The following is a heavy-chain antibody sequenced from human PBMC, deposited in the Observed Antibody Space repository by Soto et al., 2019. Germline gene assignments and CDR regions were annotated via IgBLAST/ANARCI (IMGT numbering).Heavy chain of an antibody. V-gene: IGHV1-3*01. CDR1: GYTFSCYA. Sequence: DSVKVSCKGCGYTFSCYAMNCVRQAPGQRPEWMGWINAGNGNTKYSQKFQGRVTITRDTSASTAYMELSSLRSQDTAVYYCGRDHEAVAGSDYWGQGTLVTVSP. D-gene: IGHD6-19*01. J-gene: IGHJ4*02. CDR3: GRDHEAVAGSDY. CDR2: INAGNGNT.